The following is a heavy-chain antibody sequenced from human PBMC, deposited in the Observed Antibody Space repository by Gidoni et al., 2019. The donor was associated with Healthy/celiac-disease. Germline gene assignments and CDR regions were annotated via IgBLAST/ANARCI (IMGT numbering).Heavy chain of an antibody. D-gene: IGHD3-10*01. J-gene: IGHJ4*02. CDR2: IRSKAYGGTT. V-gene: IGHV3-49*04. Sequence: EVQLVESGGGLVQPGRSLRLSCTASGFTFGDSAMSWVRQAPGKGLEWVGFIRSKAYGGTTEYAASVKGRFTISRDDSKSIAYRQMNSLKTEDTAVYYCTRPYYYGSGSPYYFDYWGQGTLVTVSS. CDR3: TRPYYYGSGSPYYFDY. CDR1: GFTFGDSA.